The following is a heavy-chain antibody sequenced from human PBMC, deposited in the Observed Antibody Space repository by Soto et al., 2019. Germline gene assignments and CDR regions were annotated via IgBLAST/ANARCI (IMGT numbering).Heavy chain of an antibody. D-gene: IGHD4-4*01. J-gene: IGHJ5*02. V-gene: IGHV3-30*18. CDR2: ISYDGSNK. Sequence: GGSLRLSCAASGFTFSSYGMHWVRQAPGKGLEWVAVISYDGSNKYYADSVKGRFTISRDNSKNTLYLQMNSLRAEDTAVYYCAKGWVTTVSNGIRRGWFDPWGQGTLVTVSS. CDR1: GFTFSSYG. CDR3: AKGWVTTVSNGIRRGWFDP.